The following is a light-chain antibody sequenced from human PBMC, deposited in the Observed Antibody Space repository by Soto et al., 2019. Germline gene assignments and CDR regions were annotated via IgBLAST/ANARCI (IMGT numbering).Light chain of an antibody. Sequence: QSALTQPASVSGSPGQSITISCTGSSSDVGAYNYVSWYQQHPGKAPKLMIYDVSNRPSGVSNRFSGSKSGNTASLTISGLQAEGEADYYCSSYTSSSTLYVFGTGTKVTVL. V-gene: IGLV2-14*01. CDR1: SSDVGAYNY. J-gene: IGLJ1*01. CDR2: DVS. CDR3: SSYTSSSTLYV.